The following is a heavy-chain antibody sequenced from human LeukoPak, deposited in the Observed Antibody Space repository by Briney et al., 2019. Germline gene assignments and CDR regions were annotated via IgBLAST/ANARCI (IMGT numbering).Heavy chain of an antibody. D-gene: IGHD2-15*01. CDR1: GGSISSYY. V-gene: IGHV4-59*01. Sequence: RPSETLSLTCTVAGGSISSYYWSWIRQPPGKGLEWIGYIYYSGSTNYNPSLKSRVTISVDTSKNQFSLKLSSVTAADTAVYYCARGYCSGGSCLFDYWGQGTLVTVSS. J-gene: IGHJ4*02. CDR2: IYYSGST. CDR3: ARGYCSGGSCLFDY.